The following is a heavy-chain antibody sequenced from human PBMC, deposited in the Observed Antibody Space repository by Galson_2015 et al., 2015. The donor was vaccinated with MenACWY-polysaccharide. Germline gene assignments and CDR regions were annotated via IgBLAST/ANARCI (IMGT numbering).Heavy chain of an antibody. V-gene: IGHV1-2*02. CDR1: GYTFTDDF. D-gene: IGHD3-22*01. J-gene: IGHJ4*02. Sequence: SVKVSCKASGYTFTDDFIHWVRQAPGQGLEWMGWFNPTSGNTKHEQKFQGRVTTTRDRSISTVYMELSKLRADDTAVYYCTRDRGSNNGYYWGQGTLVTVSS. CDR3: TRDRGSNNGYY. CDR2: FNPTSGNT.